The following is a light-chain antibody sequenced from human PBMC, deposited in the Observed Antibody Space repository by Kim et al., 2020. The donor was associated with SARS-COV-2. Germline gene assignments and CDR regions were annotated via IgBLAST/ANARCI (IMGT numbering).Light chain of an antibody. V-gene: IGKV1-12*01. J-gene: IGKJ2*01. Sequence: SASVGDGVTITCRASQGISSWLAWYQQKPGKAPELLIYDASSLQSGVPSRFSGSGSGTDFTLTISNLQPEDFATYYCHQTNNFPHTFGQGTKLEI. CDR1: QGISSW. CDR2: DAS. CDR3: HQTNNFPHT.